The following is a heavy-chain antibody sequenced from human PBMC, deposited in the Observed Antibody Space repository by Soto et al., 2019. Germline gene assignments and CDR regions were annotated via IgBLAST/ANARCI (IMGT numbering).Heavy chain of an antibody. CDR3: ARRLGAGNRSYYYYYMDV. V-gene: IGHV4-59*01. D-gene: IGHD3-16*01. Sequence: SETLSLTCTVSGGSISSYYWSWIRQPPGKGLEWIGYIYYSGSTNYNPSLKSRVTISVDTSKNQFSLKLSSVTAADTAVYYCARRLGAGNRSYYYYYMDVWGKGTTVTVSS. J-gene: IGHJ6*03. CDR2: IYYSGST. CDR1: GGSISSYY.